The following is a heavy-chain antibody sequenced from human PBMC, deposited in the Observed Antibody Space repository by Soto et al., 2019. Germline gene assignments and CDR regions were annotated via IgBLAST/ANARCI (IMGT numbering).Heavy chain of an antibody. CDR1: GFTVSSNY. J-gene: IGHJ1*01. D-gene: IGHD2-15*01. V-gene: IGHV3-66*01. CDR2: IYSGGST. Sequence: HPGGSLRLSCAASGFTVSSNYMSWVRQAPGKGLEWVSVIYSGGSTYYADSVKGRFTISRDNSKNTLYLQMNSLRAEDTAVYYCAREDRYCSGGSCPGGFQHWGQGTLVTVSS. CDR3: AREDRYCSGGSCPGGFQH.